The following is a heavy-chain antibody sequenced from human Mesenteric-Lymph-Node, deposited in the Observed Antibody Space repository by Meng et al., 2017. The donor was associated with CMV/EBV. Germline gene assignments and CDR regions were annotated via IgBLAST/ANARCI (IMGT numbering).Heavy chain of an antibody. CDR2: INHSSST. D-gene: IGHD2-15*01. CDR1: GGSLNGYC. J-gene: IGHJ4*02. CDR3: ARCSGGSCYNPLAF. V-gene: IGHV4-34*01. Sequence: IAGGSLNGYCYSWIRQPPGTGLECIGEINHSSSTKYNPSLNSRVTISVDTSENHFSLKLSSVTAADTAVYYCARCSGGSCYNPLAFWGQGTLVTVS.